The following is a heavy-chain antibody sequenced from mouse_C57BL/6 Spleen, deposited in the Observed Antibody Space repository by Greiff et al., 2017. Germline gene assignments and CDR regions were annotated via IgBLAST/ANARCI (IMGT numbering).Heavy chain of an antibody. D-gene: IGHD2-4*01. CDR3: AGDYDYDAGTWFAY. V-gene: IGHV3-6*01. J-gene: IGHJ3*01. CDR2: ISYDGSN. CDR1: GYSITSDYY. Sequence: EVKLEESGPGLVKPSQSLSLTCSVTGYSITSDYYWNWIRQFPGNKLEWMGYISYDGSNNYNPSLKNRISITRDTSKNQFFLKLNSVTTEDTATYYCAGDYDYDAGTWFAYWGQGTLVTVSA.